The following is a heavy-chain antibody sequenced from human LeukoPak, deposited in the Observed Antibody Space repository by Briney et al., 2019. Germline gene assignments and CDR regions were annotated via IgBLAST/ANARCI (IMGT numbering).Heavy chain of an antibody. V-gene: IGHV3-15*07. J-gene: IGHJ6*02. CDR3: STGSGVSCYRCRYYYYGMDV. D-gene: IGHD2-15*01. Sequence: GGSLRLSCAASGLTFSNVWINWVRQAPGKGLEWVGRIKSKTDGGTTDYAAPVKGRFTISRDDSTNTLYLQMNSLRTEDTAVYYCSTGSGVSCYRCRYYYYGMDVWGQGTTVTVSS. CDR2: IKSKTDGGTT. CDR1: GLTFSNVW.